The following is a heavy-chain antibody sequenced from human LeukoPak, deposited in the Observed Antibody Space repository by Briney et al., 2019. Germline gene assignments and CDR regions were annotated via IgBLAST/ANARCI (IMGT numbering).Heavy chain of an antibody. CDR2: ISSSSSYI. V-gene: IGHV3-21*01. D-gene: IGHD5-12*01. Sequence: GGSLRLSCAAFGFTFSSYSMNWVRQAPGKGLEWVSSISSSSSYIYYADSVKGRFTISRDNAKNSLYLQMNSLRAEDTAVYYCATLVATDLYGMDVWGKGTTVTVSS. J-gene: IGHJ6*04. CDR3: ATLVATDLYGMDV. CDR1: GFTFSSYS.